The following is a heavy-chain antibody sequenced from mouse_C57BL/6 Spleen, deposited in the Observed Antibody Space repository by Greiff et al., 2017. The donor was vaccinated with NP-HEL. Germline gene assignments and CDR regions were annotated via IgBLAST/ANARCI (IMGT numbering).Heavy chain of an antibody. J-gene: IGHJ4*01. CDR1: GFTFSDYY. Sequence: EVKLMESGGGLVQPGGSLKLSCAASGFTFSDYYMYWVRQTPEKRLEWVAYISNGGGSTYYPDTVKGRFTISRDHAKNTLYLQMSRLKSEDTAMYYCARHDYYGSSYNAMDYWGQGTSVTVSS. V-gene: IGHV5-12*01. D-gene: IGHD1-1*01. CDR2: ISNGGGST. CDR3: ARHDYYGSSYNAMDY.